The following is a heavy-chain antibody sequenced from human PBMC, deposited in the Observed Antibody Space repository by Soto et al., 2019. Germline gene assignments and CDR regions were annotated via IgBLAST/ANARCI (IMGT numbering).Heavy chain of an antibody. D-gene: IGHD3-3*01. Sequence: QVQLVQSGAEVKKPGSSVKVSCKASGGTFSSYAISWVRQAPGQGLEWMGGIIPIFGTANYAQKFQGRVTINADKSTSTAYMELSSLRSEDTAVYYCARGDYDFWSGYVHYGMDVWGQGTTVTVSS. CDR3: ARGDYDFWSGYVHYGMDV. CDR2: IIPIFGTA. V-gene: IGHV1-69*06. J-gene: IGHJ6*02. CDR1: GGTFSSYA.